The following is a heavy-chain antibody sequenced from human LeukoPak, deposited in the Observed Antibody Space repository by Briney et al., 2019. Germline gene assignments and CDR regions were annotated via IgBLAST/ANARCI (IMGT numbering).Heavy chain of an antibody. CDR1: GFTFSSYE. CDR3: ARARGYGSESFDY. V-gene: IGHV3-48*03. D-gene: IGHD3-10*01. Sequence: GGSLRLSCAASGFTFSSYEMNWVGQAPGKGLERVSFISSSGSITYYADSAKGRFTVSRDNAKNSLYLQMNSLRAEDTAVYYCARARGYGSESFDYWGQGTLVTVSS. CDR2: ISSSGSIT. J-gene: IGHJ4*02.